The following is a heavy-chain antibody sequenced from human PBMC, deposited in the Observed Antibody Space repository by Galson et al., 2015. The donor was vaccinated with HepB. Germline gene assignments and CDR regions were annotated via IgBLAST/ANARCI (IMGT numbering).Heavy chain of an antibody. V-gene: IGHV3-23*01. CDR1: GFTFSSSA. CDR2: ISGSGGST. J-gene: IGHJ4*02. Sequence: SLRLSCAPSGFTFSSSAMNWVRQAPGKGLEWVSAISGSGGSTYYADSVRGRFTISRDNAKNSLYLQMNSLRAEDTAVYYYARDPGYSADYWGQGTLVTVSS. CDR3: ARDPGYSADY. D-gene: IGHD3-9*01.